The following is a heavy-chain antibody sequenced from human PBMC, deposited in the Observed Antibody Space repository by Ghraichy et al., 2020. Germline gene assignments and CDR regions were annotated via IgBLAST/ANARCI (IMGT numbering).Heavy chain of an antibody. CDR2: ISYDGSNK. J-gene: IGHJ4*02. V-gene: IGHV3-30*04. CDR3: ARSGYYDSSGYYYGTHFDY. Sequence: GESLNISCAASGFTFSSYAMHWVRQAPGKGLEWVAVISYDGSNKYYADSVKGRFTISRDNSKNTLYLQMNSLRAEDTAVYYCARSGYYDSSGYYYGTHFDYWGQGTLVTVSS. D-gene: IGHD3-22*01. CDR1: GFTFSSYA.